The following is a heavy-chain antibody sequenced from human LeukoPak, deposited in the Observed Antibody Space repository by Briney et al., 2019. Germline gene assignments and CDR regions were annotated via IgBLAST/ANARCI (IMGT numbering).Heavy chain of an antibody. Sequence: GGSLRLSCAASGFTFSDYWMHWVRQAPGKGLVWVSRINSDGSSTTYADSVKGRFTISRDNSKNTLYLQMNSLRAEDTAVYYCAKDLGVRLWFGELDYWGQGTLVTVSS. CDR3: AKDLGVRLWFGELDY. CDR1: GFTFSDYW. V-gene: IGHV3-74*01. J-gene: IGHJ4*02. D-gene: IGHD3-10*01. CDR2: INSDGSST.